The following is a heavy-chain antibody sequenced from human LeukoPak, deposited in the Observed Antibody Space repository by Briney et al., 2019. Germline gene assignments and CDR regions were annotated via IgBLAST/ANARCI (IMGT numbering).Heavy chain of an antibody. D-gene: IGHD3-22*01. CDR2: IIPIFGTA. V-gene: IGHV1-69*01. CDR1: GGTFSSYA. CDR3: ARSGSPPRVSASMDV. J-gene: IGHJ6*02. Sequence: ASVKVSCKASGGTFSSYAISWVRQAPGQGLEWMGGIIPIFGTANYAQKFQGRVTITADESTSTAYMELSSLRSEDTAVYYCARSGSPPRVSASMDVWGQGTTVTVSS.